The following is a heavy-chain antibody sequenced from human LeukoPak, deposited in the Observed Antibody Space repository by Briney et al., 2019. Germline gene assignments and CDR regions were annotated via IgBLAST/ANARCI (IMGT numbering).Heavy chain of an antibody. CDR1: GFTFSSYA. D-gene: IGHD3-10*01. CDR3: ARDRKGIIRYYFDY. CDR2: ISYDGSNK. Sequence: GRSLRLSCAASGFTFSSYAMHWVRQAPGKGLEWVAVISYDGSNKYYADSVKGRFTISRYNSKNTLYLQMNSLRAEDTAVYYCARDRKGIIRYYFDYWGQGTLVTVSS. J-gene: IGHJ4*02. V-gene: IGHV3-30-3*01.